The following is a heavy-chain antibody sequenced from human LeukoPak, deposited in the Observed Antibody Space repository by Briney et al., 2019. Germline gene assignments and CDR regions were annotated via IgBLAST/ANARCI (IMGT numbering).Heavy chain of an antibody. CDR3: ARDRGYSYGPDVYYYYGMDV. Sequence: PGGSLRLSCAASGFTVSSNYMSWVRQAPGKVLEWVSVIYSGGSTYYADSVKGRFTISRDNSKNTLYLQMNSLRAEDTAVYYCARDRGYSYGPDVYYYYGMDVWGQGTTVTVSS. CDR1: GFTVSSNY. J-gene: IGHJ6*02. V-gene: IGHV3-66*01. D-gene: IGHD5-18*01. CDR2: IYSGGST.